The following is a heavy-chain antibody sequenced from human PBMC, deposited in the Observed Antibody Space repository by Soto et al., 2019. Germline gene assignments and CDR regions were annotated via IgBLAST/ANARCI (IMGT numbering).Heavy chain of an antibody. CDR2: ISSSSNYT. J-gene: IGHJ4*02. D-gene: IGHD3-22*01. Sequence: PGGSLRLSCAGSGFTFTNENMNWVRQAPGKGLEWVSSISSSSNYTNYADSVKGRFTISRDNGKKSMYLQMNSLRAEDTAVYYCARDPPLSMIVAVGVDDDWGQGTLVTVSS. CDR1: GFTFTNEN. CDR3: ARDPPLSMIVAVGVDDD. V-gene: IGHV3-21*01.